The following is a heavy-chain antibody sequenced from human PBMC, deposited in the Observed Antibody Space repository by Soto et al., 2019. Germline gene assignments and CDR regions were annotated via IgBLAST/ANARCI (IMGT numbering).Heavy chain of an antibody. CDR3: ARYCSGGSCFDVDDTAGDSPIFVRQYHYGMDI. D-gene: IGHD2-15*01. Sequence: SVKVSCKASGGTFSSFVINWVRQAPGQGLEWMGKINPIFGIANYAQKFQGRVTITADESTSTAYMELSSLRSEDTAVYYCARYCSGGSCFDVDDTAGDSPIFVRQYHYGMDIWG. CDR1: GGTFSSFV. V-gene: IGHV1-69*13. CDR2: INPIFGIA. J-gene: IGHJ6*02.